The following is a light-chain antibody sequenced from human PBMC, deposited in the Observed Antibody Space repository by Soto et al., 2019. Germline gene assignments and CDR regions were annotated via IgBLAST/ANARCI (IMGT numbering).Light chain of an antibody. Sequence: QSALTQPASVSGSLGQSITISCTGSNSDVGGYNYVSWYQQHPGKAPKLLIHEVTNRPSGVSDRFSGSRSGNTASLTISGLQAEDEADYYCCSYAGSGTFVFGGGTQLTVL. V-gene: IGLV2-23*02. J-gene: IGLJ2*01. CDR1: NSDVGGYNY. CDR3: CSYAGSGTFV. CDR2: EVT.